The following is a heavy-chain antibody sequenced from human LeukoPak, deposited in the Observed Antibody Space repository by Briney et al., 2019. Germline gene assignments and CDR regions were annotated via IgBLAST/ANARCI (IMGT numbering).Heavy chain of an antibody. CDR2: ISAYNGNT. D-gene: IGHD3-16*01. CDR3: ARGDDYIWGSAFNWFDP. J-gene: IGHJ5*02. CDR1: GYTFTSYG. V-gene: IGHV1-18*01. Sequence: ASVKVSCKASGYTFTSYGISWVRQAPGQGLEWMGWISAYNGNTNYAQKLQGRVTMTRDTSISTAYMELNRLRSDDTAVYYCARGDDYIWGSAFNWFDPWGQGTLVTVSS.